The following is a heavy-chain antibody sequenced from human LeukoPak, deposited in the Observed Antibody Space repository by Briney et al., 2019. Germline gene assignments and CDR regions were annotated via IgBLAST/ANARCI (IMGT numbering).Heavy chain of an antibody. Sequence: PSETLSLTCTVSGGSISSRSYYWGWIRQPPGKGLEWIGEINHSGSTNYNPSLKSRVTISVDTSRNQFSLKLSSVTAADTAVYYCARLWRYYGSGRGNWFDPWGQGTLVTVSS. CDR2: INHSGST. J-gene: IGHJ5*02. V-gene: IGHV4-39*07. D-gene: IGHD3-10*01. CDR1: GGSISSRSYY. CDR3: ARLWRYYGSGRGNWFDP.